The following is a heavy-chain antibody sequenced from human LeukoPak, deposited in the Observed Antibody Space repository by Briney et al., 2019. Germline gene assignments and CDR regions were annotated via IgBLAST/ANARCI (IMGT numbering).Heavy chain of an antibody. CDR1: GFTVSSNY. D-gene: IGHD6-19*01. V-gene: IGHV3-66*01. Sequence: GSLRLSCAASGFTVSSNYMSWVRQAPGKGLEWVSVIYSGGSTYYADSVKGRFTISRDNSKNTLYLQMNSLRAEDTAVYYCARDIAVTGVDYWGQGTLVTVSS. CDR3: ARDIAVTGVDY. J-gene: IGHJ4*02. CDR2: IYSGGST.